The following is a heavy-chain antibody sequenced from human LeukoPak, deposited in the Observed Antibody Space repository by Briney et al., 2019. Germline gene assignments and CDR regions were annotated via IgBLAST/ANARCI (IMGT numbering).Heavy chain of an antibody. Sequence: SETLSLTCAVYGVSFSGYYWSWIRQPPGKGLEWIGEINHSGSTNYNPSLKSRVTISVDTSKNQFSLKLSSVTAADTAVYYCARLRYFTVGATVIGWAQVNWYFDLWGRGTLVTVSS. D-gene: IGHD3-9*01. CDR2: INHSGST. J-gene: IGHJ2*01. V-gene: IGHV4-34*01. CDR1: GVSFSGYY. CDR3: ARLRYFTVGATVIGWAQVNWYFDL.